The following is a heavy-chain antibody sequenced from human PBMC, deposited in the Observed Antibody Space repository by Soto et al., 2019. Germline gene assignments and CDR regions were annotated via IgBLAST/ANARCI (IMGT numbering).Heavy chain of an antibody. V-gene: IGHV1-18*01. D-gene: IGHD3-10*01. CDR3: AREKSLYGSGSYYYYYGMDV. CDR1: GYTFTSYG. Sequence: ASVKVSCKASGYTFTSYGISWVRQAPGQGLEWKGWISAYNGNTNYAQKHQGRVTMTTDTSTSTAYMELRSLRSDDTAVYYCAREKSLYGSGSYYYYYGMDVWGQGTTVTVSS. CDR2: ISAYNGNT. J-gene: IGHJ6*02.